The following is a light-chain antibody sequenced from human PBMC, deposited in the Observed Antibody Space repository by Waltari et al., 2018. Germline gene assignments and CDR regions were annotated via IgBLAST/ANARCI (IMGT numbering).Light chain of an antibody. CDR2: AAS. CDR1: NSISRN. CDR3: QQTYSPPWT. J-gene: IGKJ1*01. Sequence: DFQMTQSPSSLSASLGDRVTITYRASNSISRNLNWYQKRSGKAPNLLIYAASSLQNGVPSRFSGSGFGREFTLIIISLQPEDSATYYCQQTYSPPWTFGQGTTVEFK. V-gene: IGKV1-39*01.